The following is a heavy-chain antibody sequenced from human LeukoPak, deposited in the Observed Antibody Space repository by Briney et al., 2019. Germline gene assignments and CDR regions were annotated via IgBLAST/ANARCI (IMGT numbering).Heavy chain of an antibody. V-gene: IGHV4-31*03. J-gene: IGHJ5*02. D-gene: IGHD3-10*01. CDR3: ARGFGGSGSYRWFDP. Sequence: SETLSLTCTVSGGSISSSSYYWGWIRQHPGKGLEWIGYIYYSGNNYYNPSLKSRVTISVDTSKNQFSLKLSSVTAADTAVYYCARGFGGSGSYRWFDPWGQGTLGTVSS. CDR2: IYYSGNN. CDR1: GGSISSSSYY.